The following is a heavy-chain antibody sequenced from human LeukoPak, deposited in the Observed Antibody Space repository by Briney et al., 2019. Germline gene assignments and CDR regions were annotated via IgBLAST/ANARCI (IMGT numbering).Heavy chain of an antibody. CDR3: ARVGSTGWYLN. CDR1: GGSITSSSYY. Sequence: SSETLSLTCIASGGSITSSSYYWGWIRQPPGKGLEWIGTIYYSGNTYYNPSLKSRVTISVDTSKNQFSLKLSSVTATDTAVYYCARVGSTGWYLNWGQGTLVTVSS. J-gene: IGHJ4*02. D-gene: IGHD6-19*01. CDR2: IYYSGNT. V-gene: IGHV4-39*01.